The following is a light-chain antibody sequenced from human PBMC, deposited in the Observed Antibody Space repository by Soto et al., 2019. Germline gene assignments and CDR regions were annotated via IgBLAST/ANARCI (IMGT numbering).Light chain of an antibody. V-gene: IGLV2-23*02. CDR2: EVN. J-gene: IGLJ3*02. CDR1: SSGIGTYNY. CDR3: CSFTTSSTWL. Sequence: QSVLTQPPSVSGAPGQRVTISCSETSSGIGTYNYVSWYQLHPGKVPKLIIYEVNNRPSGISPRFSGSKSGKTASLTISGLQAEDEADYYCCSFTTSSTWLFGGGTKLTVL.